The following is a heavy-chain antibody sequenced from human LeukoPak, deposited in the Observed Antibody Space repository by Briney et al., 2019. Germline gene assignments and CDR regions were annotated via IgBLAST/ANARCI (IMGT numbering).Heavy chain of an antibody. CDR3: ARVGAGQNDYGEYHTDFYYYYGMDV. CDR1: GFTFSSYD. CDR2: ISSSGSTI. J-gene: IGHJ6*02. V-gene: IGHV3-48*03. D-gene: IGHD4-17*01. Sequence: PGGSLRLSCAASGFTFSSYDMNWVRQAPGKGLEWVSYISSSGSTIYYEDSVKGRFTISRDNAKNSLYLQMNSLRAEDTAVYYCARVGAGQNDYGEYHTDFYYYYGMDVWGQGTTVTVSS.